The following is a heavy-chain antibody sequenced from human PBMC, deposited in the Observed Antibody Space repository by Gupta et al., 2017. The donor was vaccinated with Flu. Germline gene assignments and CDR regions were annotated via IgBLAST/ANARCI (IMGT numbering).Heavy chain of an antibody. CDR2: VFHGGAT. J-gene: IGHJ5*02. D-gene: IGHD1-26*01. V-gene: IGHV4-4*02. CDR1: GGSISGSNW. Sequence: QEELQESGPGLVKPSGTLSLTCAVSGGSISGSNWWNWVRQSPEKGLEWIGEVFHGGATNYNPSLASRVTISVDTSRNQSSLTVTSVTAADTAVYYCVKTRGGGSAEFDPWGQGILVTVSS. CDR3: VKTRGGGSAEFDP.